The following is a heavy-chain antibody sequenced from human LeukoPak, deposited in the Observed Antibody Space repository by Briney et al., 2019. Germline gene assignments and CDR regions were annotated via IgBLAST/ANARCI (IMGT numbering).Heavy chain of an antibody. CDR2: IRSKANSYAT. D-gene: IGHD5-12*01. J-gene: IGHJ6*03. CDR3: TRGYSGYYYYMDV. Sequence: GGSLKLSCAASGFTFSGSAMHWVRQASGKGPEWVGRIRSKANSYATAYAASVKGRFTISRDDSKNTAYLQMNSLKTEDTAVYYCTRGYSGYYYYMDVWAKGPRSPSP. CDR1: GFTFSGSA. V-gene: IGHV3-73*01.